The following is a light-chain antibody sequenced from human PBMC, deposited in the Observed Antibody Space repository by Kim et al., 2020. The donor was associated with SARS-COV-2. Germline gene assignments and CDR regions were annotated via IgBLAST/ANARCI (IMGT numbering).Light chain of an antibody. V-gene: IGKV3-15*01. CDR1: QSVSNN. CDR3: HQYNDWPPGDT. Sequence: SPGERATLSCRASQSVSNNLAWYQLKPGQAPRLLIYGVSTRATGTPARFSASGSGTDFTLTVSSLQSEDFAVYYCHQYNDWPPGDTFGQGTKLEI. J-gene: IGKJ2*01. CDR2: GVS.